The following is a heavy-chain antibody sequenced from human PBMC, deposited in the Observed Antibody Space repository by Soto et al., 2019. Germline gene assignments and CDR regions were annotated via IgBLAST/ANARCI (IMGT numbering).Heavy chain of an antibody. CDR1: GFTFSNAW. Sequence: EVRLVESGGGLVKPGGSLRLSCAASGFTFSNAWMNWVRQAPGKGLEWVGRIKSKTDGGTTDYAAPVKGRFTISRDDSKNTLYLQMNSLKTEDTAVYYCTTGRGYCSSTSCYYYGMDVWGQGTTVTVSS. V-gene: IGHV3-15*07. J-gene: IGHJ6*02. CDR2: IKSKTDGGTT. D-gene: IGHD2-2*01. CDR3: TTGRGYCSSTSCYYYGMDV.